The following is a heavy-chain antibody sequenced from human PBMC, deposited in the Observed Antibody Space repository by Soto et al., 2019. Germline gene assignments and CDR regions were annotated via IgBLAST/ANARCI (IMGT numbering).Heavy chain of an antibody. CDR1: GYSFTRFG. CDR2: ISTYNGIT. J-gene: IGHJ4*02. D-gene: IGHD6-13*01. Sequence: QVQLLQSGAEVKKPGASVRVSCKASGYSFTRFGISWVRQAPGQGLEWVGRISTYNGITKYAQKLEGRVTVSTDPSTSPAYMELRSLRSDDTAVYYCARDPPYSASPQVFEYWGQGTLLTVSS. CDR3: ARDPPYSASPQVFEY. V-gene: IGHV1-18*01.